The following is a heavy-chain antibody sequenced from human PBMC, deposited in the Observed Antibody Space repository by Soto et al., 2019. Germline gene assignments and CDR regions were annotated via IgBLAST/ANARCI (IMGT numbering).Heavy chain of an antibody. V-gene: IGHV4-31*03. CDR1: GGSISSGGYY. Sequence: QVQLQESGPGLVKPSQTLSLTCTVSGGSISSGGYYWSWIRQHPGKGLEWIGYIYYSGSTYYNPSLKSRVTISVDTSKNQFSLKLSSVTAADTAVHYCARDGVTSMDPSADAFDIWGQGTMVTVSS. CDR3: ARDGVTSMDPSADAFDI. D-gene: IGHD2-8*01. CDR2: IYYSGST. J-gene: IGHJ3*02.